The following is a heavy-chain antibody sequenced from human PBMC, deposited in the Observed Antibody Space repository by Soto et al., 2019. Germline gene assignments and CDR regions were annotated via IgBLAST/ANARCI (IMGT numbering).Heavy chain of an antibody. CDR3: ARGRYRVVVTAIPTYYYYGMDV. CDR2: INHSGST. D-gene: IGHD2-21*02. CDR1: GGSFSGYY. J-gene: IGHJ6*02. Sequence: SETLSLTCAVYGGSFSGYYWSWIRQPPGKGLEWIGEINHSGSTNYNPSLKSRVTISVDTSKNQFSLKLSSVTAADTAVYYCARGRYRVVVTAIPTYYYYGMDVWGQGTTVTVSS. V-gene: IGHV4-34*01.